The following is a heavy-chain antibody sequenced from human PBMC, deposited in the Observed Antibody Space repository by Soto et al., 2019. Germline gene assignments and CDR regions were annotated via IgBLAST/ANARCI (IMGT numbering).Heavy chain of an antibody. V-gene: IGHV1-69*13. CDR1: GGTFISYS. Sequence: SVKVSCKVFGGTFISYSFSWVRQAPGQGPEWMGGIIPIFGTPNYAQNFQGRVTITADGSTSTAYMELSSLRSGDTAMYYCARRGYYDSSGLDYWGQGTLVTVSS. CDR2: IIPIFGTP. D-gene: IGHD3-22*01. CDR3: ARRGYYDSSGLDY. J-gene: IGHJ4*02.